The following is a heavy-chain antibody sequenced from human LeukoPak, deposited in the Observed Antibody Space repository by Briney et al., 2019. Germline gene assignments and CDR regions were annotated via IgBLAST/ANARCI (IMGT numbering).Heavy chain of an antibody. CDR1: GYTLTELS. J-gene: IGHJ4*02. V-gene: IGHV1-24*01. CDR3: ATALGITGTTFDY. Sequence: ASVKVSCKVSGYTLTELSMHWVRQAPGKGLEWMGGFDPEDGETIYAQKFQGRVTMTEDTSTDTAYVELSSLRSEDTAVYYCATALGITGTTFDYWGQGTLVTVSS. CDR2: FDPEDGET. D-gene: IGHD1-20*01.